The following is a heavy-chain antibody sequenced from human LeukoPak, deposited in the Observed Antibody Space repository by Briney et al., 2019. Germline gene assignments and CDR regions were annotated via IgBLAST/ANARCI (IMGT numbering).Heavy chain of an antibody. CDR3: ARSRGDSSGSSDY. Sequence: GGSLRLSCAASGFTFSSYSMNWVRQAPGEGLEWVSYISSSSSTIYYADSVKGRFTISRDNAKNSLYLQMNSLRAEDTAVYYCARSRGDSSGSSDYWGQGTLVTVSS. CDR1: GFTFSSYS. V-gene: IGHV3-48*01. J-gene: IGHJ4*02. CDR2: ISSSSSTI. D-gene: IGHD3-22*01.